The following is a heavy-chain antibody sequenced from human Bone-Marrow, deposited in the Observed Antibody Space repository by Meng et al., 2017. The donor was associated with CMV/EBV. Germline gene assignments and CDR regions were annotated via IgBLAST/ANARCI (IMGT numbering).Heavy chain of an antibody. CDR3: ARLPHTIFGVVNGMDV. D-gene: IGHD3-3*01. J-gene: IGHJ6*02. V-gene: IGHV1-8*01. CDR2: MNPNSGNT. Sequence: ASVKVSCKASGYTFTSYDINWVRQATGQGLECMGWMNPNSGNTGYAQKFQGRVTMTRNTSISTAYMELSSLRSEDTAVYYCARLPHTIFGVVNGMDVWGQGTTVTVSS. CDR1: GYTFTSYD.